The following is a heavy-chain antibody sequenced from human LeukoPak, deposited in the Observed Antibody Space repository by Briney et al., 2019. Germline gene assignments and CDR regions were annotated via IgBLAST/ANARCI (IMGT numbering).Heavy chain of an antibody. Sequence: ASVKVSCKASGYTFTSYGISWVRQAPGPGLEWMGWISAYNGNTNYAQKLQGRVTMTTDTSTSTAYMELRSLRSDDTAVYYCARDNYYGSGSYYNVYYYYYYMAVWGKGTTVTVSS. V-gene: IGHV1-18*01. CDR2: ISAYNGNT. CDR3: ARDNYYGSGSYYNVYYYYYYMAV. CDR1: GYTFTSYG. D-gene: IGHD3-10*01. J-gene: IGHJ6*03.